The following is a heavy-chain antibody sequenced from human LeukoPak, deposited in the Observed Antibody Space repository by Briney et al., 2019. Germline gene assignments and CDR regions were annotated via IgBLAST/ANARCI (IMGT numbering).Heavy chain of an antibody. J-gene: IGHJ4*02. Sequence: SETRSLTCTVSGGSISSYHWSWIRQPPGKGLEWIGSIYYSGITNYNPSLKSRVTISVDTSNNQFSLKLSSVTAADTAVYYCARGFSGWTRYDYWGQGTLVTVSS. V-gene: IGHV4-59*01. CDR2: IYYSGIT. CDR1: GGSISSYH. CDR3: ARGFSGWTRYDY. D-gene: IGHD6-19*01.